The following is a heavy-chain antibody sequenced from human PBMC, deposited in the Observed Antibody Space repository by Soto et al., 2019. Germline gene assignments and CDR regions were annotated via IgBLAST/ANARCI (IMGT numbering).Heavy chain of an antibody. CDR2: ISSSSSYI. CDR1: GFTFSSYS. V-gene: IGHV3-21*01. D-gene: IGHD5-12*01. Sequence: GESLKISCAASGFTFSSYSMNWVRQAPGKGLEWVSSISSSSSYIYYADSVKGRFTISRDNAKNSLYLQMNSLRAEDTAVYYCARGLLVATGTRRPLDYWGQGTLVTVSS. CDR3: ARGLLVATGTRRPLDY. J-gene: IGHJ4*02.